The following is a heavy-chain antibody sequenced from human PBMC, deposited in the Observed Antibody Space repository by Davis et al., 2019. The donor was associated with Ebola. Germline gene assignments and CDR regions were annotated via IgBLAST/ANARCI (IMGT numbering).Heavy chain of an antibody. CDR1: GSSITPSF. Sequence: SETLSLSCTVSGSSITPSFFTLIRQPTGHGLEWIGYIYYTGNTNHNPSLKSRVTISLDTSNNQFSLYLTSVTAADTAVYSCGRRVWGDSLDCGQGNLVTV. J-gene: IGHJ4*02. CDR2: IYYTGNT. CDR3: GRRVWGDSLD. V-gene: IGHV4-59*12. D-gene: IGHD2-21*01.